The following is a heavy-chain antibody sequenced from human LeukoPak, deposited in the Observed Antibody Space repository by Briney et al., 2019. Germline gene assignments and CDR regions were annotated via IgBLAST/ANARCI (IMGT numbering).Heavy chain of an antibody. Sequence: SEPLSLTCTVWGDSMCSGLYLCSWIRQPAGKGLEWIGRISSRGSNNYTTSLKSRVTISVDTSKNQFSLKLSSVTAADTAVYYCARRYYYYYMDVWGKGTTVTISS. CDR1: GDSMCSGLYL. CDR2: ISSRGSN. CDR3: ARRYYYYYMDV. J-gene: IGHJ6*03. V-gene: IGHV4-61*02.